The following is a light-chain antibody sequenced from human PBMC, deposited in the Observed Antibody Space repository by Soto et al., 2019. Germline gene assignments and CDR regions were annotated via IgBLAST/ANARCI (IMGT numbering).Light chain of an antibody. CDR2: EVS. CDR3: CSYTSSNTRV. CDR1: SSDVGAYDR. V-gene: IGLV2-14*01. J-gene: IGLJ3*02. Sequence: QSALTQPPSASGSPGQSVTISCTGTSSDVGAYDRVSWYQQHPGKPPKLIIYEVSDRPSGVSNRFSGSKSDNTASLTISGLQAEDEAVYYCCSYTSSNTRVFGGGTKLTVL.